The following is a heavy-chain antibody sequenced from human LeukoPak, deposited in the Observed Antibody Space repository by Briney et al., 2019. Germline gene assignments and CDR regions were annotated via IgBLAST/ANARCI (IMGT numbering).Heavy chain of an antibody. CDR1: GYTLTELS. D-gene: IGHD1-26*01. CDR2: FDPEDGET. Sequence: ASVKVSCKVSGYTLTELSMHWVRPAPGKGLEWMGGFDPEDGETIYAQKFQGRVTMTEDTSTDTAYMELSSLRSEDTAVYYCATVRVGAHRFDPWGQGTLVTVSS. J-gene: IGHJ5*02. CDR3: ATVRVGAHRFDP. V-gene: IGHV1-24*01.